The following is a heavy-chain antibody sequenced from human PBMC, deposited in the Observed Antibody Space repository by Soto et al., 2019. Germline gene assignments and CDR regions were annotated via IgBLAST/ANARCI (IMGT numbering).Heavy chain of an antibody. CDR2: IIPMFNTS. CDR3: TSDDTVLVGADSAFDI. V-gene: IGHV1-69*01. CDR1: GGTFNGHF. D-gene: IGHD4-17*01. J-gene: IGHJ3*02. Sequence: QVQLVQSGAEVKKPGSSMKVSCKASGGTFNGHFFSWVRQAPGQGLEWMGSIIPMFNTSTYAQRFQGRVTITADESTTTAYMDLSSLTSEDTAVYYCTSDDTVLVGADSAFDIWGQGTMVTVSS.